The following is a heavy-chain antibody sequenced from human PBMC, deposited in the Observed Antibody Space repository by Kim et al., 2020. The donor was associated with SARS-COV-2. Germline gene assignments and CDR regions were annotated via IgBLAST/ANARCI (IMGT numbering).Heavy chain of an antibody. V-gene: IGHV4-39*01. CDR1: GGSISSSSYY. CDR3: ARHAPRWLQLRAVFPDAFDI. D-gene: IGHD5-12*01. Sequence: SETLSLTCTVSGGSISSSSYYWGWIRQPPGKGLEWIGSIYYSGSTYYNPSLKSRVTISVDTSKNQFSLKLSSVTAADTAVYYCARHAPRWLQLRAVFPDAFDIWGQGTMVTVSS. CDR2: IYYSGST. J-gene: IGHJ3*02.